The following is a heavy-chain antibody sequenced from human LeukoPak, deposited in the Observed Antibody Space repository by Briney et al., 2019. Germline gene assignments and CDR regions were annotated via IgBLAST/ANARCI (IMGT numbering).Heavy chain of an antibody. J-gene: IGHJ4*02. CDR1: GGSISSSSYY. V-gene: IGHV4-39*01. Sequence: SETLSLTCTVSGGSISSSSYYWGWIRQPPGKGLEWIGSIYYSGSTYYNPSLKSRVTISVDTSKNQFSLKLSSVTAADTAVYYCPRRSITRYFDWLSDYWGQGTLVTVSS. CDR2: IYYSGST. D-gene: IGHD3-9*01. CDR3: PRRSITRYFDWLSDY.